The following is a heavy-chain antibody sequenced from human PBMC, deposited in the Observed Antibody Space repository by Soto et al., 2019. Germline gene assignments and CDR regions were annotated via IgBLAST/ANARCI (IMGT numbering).Heavy chain of an antibody. J-gene: IGHJ5*02. V-gene: IGHV4-31*03. CDR3: ARSVFP. CDR1: GGSISTGGYY. CDR2: FYYSGST. Sequence: QVQLQESGPGLVKPSQTLSLTCTVFGGSISTGGYYWNWIRQHPGKGLEWIGYFYYSGSTYYNPSRKSRGTISVNTSKNQFSLKLSSVTAADTAVYYCARSVFPWGQGTLVTVSS.